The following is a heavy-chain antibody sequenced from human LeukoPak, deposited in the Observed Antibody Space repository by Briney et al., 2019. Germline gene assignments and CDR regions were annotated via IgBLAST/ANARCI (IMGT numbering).Heavy chain of an antibody. V-gene: IGHV1-18*01. CDR1: GYTFTXXX. D-gene: IGHD6-19*01. CDR2: XXXYNGNT. CDR3: ARARIAVAGPINAFDI. J-gene: IGHJ3*02. Sequence: ASVTVSFXASGYTFTXXXXXXXRQAPGQGLEXXXXXXXYNGNTNYSPNLQSRXXMTXDTSTSTAYMELRSLRSDDTAVYYCARARIAVAGPINAFDIWGQGTMVTVSS.